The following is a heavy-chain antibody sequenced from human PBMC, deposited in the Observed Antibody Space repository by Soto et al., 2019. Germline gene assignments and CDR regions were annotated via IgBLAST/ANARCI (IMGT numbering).Heavy chain of an antibody. CDR1: GGTFSSYA. CDR3: AGDGVDIVATRMGRKGDGGMDV. D-gene: IGHD5-12*01. J-gene: IGHJ6*02. V-gene: IGHV1-69*12. CDR2: IIPIFGTA. Sequence: QVQLVQSGAEVKKPGSSVKVSCKASGGTFSSYAISWVRQAPGQGLAWMGGIIPIFGTANYAQKFEGRVLSSADESRSTAHMELRSLRSEDTVVDYCAGDGVDIVATRMGRKGDGGMDVWGQGTTVTASS.